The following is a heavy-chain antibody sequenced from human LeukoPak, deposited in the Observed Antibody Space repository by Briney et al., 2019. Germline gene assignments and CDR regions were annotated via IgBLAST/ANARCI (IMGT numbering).Heavy chain of an antibody. CDR3: ASAPQQLAPFDY. J-gene: IGHJ4*02. CDR2: INPSGGST. Sequence: ASVKVSCKASGYTFTSYYMHWVRQAPGQGLEWMGIINPSGGSTSYAQKFQGRVTMTRDTSTSTVHMEVSSLRSEDTAVYYCASAPQQLAPFDYWGQGTLVTVSS. CDR1: GYTFTSYY. D-gene: IGHD6-13*01. V-gene: IGHV1-46*01.